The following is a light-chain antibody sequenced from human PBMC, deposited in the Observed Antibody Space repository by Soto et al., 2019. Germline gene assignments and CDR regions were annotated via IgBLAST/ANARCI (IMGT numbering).Light chain of an antibody. V-gene: IGKV3-11*01. J-gene: IGKJ4*01. Sequence: EIVLTQSPATLSLSPGERATLSCRASQSVSSYLAWYQQKPGQAPRLLIYDASNRATGIPARFSGSGSGTDFTLTISSLEPEDFAVYYCQQRSIPLTFGVGTKVEIK. CDR1: QSVSSY. CDR3: QQRSIPLT. CDR2: DAS.